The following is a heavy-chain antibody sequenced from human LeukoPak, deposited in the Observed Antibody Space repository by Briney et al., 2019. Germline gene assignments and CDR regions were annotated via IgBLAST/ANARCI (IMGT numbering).Heavy chain of an antibody. J-gene: IGHJ6*02. D-gene: IGHD1-1*01. CDR1: GFTFSSYA. Sequence: GGSLRLSCAASGFTFSSYAMDWVRQAPGKGLEWVTVISYDGSNKYYADSVKGRFTISRDNAKNTLFLQMNSLRAEDTAVYYCARRGTGHGMDVWGQGTTVIVSS. CDR3: ARRGTGHGMDV. CDR2: ISYDGSNK. V-gene: IGHV3-30-3*01.